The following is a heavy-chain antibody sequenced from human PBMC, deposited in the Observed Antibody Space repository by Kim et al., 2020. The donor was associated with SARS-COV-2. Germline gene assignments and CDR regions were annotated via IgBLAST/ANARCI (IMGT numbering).Heavy chain of an antibody. CDR3: ARSSPYAYDRTVGHDY. Sequence: GESLKISCKGSGYSFTSYWISWVRQMPGKGLEWMGRIDPSDSYTNYSPSFQGHVTISADKSISTAYLQWSSLKASDTAMYYCARSSPYAYDRTVGHDYWGQGTLVTVSS. V-gene: IGHV5-10-1*01. CDR2: IDPSDSYT. J-gene: IGHJ4*02. D-gene: IGHD3-16*01. CDR1: GYSFTSYW.